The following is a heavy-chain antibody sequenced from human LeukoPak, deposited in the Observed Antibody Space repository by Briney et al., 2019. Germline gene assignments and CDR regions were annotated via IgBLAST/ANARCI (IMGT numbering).Heavy chain of an antibody. V-gene: IGHV4-39*01. CDR2: IYYSGST. J-gene: IGHJ4*02. CDR1: GGSISSSSYY. CDR3: ASIAAASFDY. D-gene: IGHD6-13*01. Sequence: SETLPLTCSVSGGSISSSSYYWGWIRQPPGKGLEWIGSIYYSGSTYYNPSLKSRVTISVDTSKNQFSLKLSSVTAADTAVYYCASIAAASFDYWGQGTLVTVSS.